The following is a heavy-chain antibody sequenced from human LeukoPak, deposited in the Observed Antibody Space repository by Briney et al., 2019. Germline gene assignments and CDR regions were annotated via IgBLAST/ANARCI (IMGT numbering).Heavy chain of an antibody. D-gene: IGHD6-19*01. CDR2: IYSGGST. CDR3: ARILPGIAVAGTSYYYYMDV. CDR1: GFTVSSNY. Sequence: GGSLRLSCAASGFTVSSNYMSWVRQAPGKGLEWVSVIYSGGSTYYADSVKGRFTISRDNSKNTLYLQMNSLRAEDTAVYYCARILPGIAVAGTSYYYYMDVWGKGTTVTISS. V-gene: IGHV3-66*01. J-gene: IGHJ6*03.